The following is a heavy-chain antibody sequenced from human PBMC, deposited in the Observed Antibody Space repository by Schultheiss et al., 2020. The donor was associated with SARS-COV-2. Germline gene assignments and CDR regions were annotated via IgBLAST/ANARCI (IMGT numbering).Heavy chain of an antibody. CDR1: GFTFDDYA. CDR3: ARGGRLRYCSSTSCYGYYMDV. V-gene: IGHV3-30*14. CDR2: ISYDGSNK. Sequence: GGSLRLSCAASGFTFDDYAMHWVRQAPGKGLEWVAVISYDGSNKYYADSVKGRFTISRHNSKNTLYLQMNSLRAEDTAVYYCARGGRLRYCSSTSCYGYYMDVWGKGTTVTVSS. J-gene: IGHJ6*03. D-gene: IGHD2-2*01.